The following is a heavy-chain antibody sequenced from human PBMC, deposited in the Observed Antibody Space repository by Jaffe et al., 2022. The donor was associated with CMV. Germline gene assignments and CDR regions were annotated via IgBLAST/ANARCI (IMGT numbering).Heavy chain of an antibody. CDR2: IWYDGSNK. V-gene: IGHV3-33*01. CDR3: ARDHLVGATRDGMDV. Sequence: QVQLVESGGGVVQPGRSLRLSCAASGFTFSSYGMHWVRQAPGKGLEWVAVIWYDGSNKYYADSVKGRFTISRDNSKNTLYLQMNSLRAEDTAVYYCARDHLVGATRDGMDVWGQGTTVTVSS. CDR1: GFTFSSYG. J-gene: IGHJ6*02. D-gene: IGHD1-26*01.